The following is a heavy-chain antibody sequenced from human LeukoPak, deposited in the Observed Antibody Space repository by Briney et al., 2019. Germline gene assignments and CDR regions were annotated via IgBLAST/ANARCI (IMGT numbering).Heavy chain of an antibody. D-gene: IGHD2-2*03. CDR3: ARSGYCSSTSCYAGYYYYGMDV. V-gene: IGHV1-2*02. J-gene: IGHJ6*02. Sequence: SVKVSCKASGYTFTGYYMHWVRQAPRQGLEWMGWINPNSGGTNYAQKFQGRVTMTRDTSISTAYMELSRLRSDDTAVYYCARSGYCSSTSCYAGYYYYGMDVWGQGTTVTVSS. CDR2: INPNSGGT. CDR1: GYTFTGYY.